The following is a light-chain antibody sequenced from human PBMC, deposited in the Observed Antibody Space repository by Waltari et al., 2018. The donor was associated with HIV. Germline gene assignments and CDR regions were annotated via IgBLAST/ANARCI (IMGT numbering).Light chain of an antibody. Sequence: DIVMTQSPLSLPVTPGEAASISCRSSQSLLHSNGYSYLDWYLQKPGQSPQLLIYLRSNRASGVPDRFSGSGSGTDFTLKISRVEAEDVGVYYCMQALEAPRTFGQGTKVEIK. CDR1: QSLLHSNGYSY. CDR2: LRS. CDR3: MQALEAPRT. V-gene: IGKV2-28*01. J-gene: IGKJ1*01.